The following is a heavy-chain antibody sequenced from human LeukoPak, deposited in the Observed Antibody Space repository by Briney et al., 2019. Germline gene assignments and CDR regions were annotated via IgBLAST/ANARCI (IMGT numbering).Heavy chain of an antibody. V-gene: IGHV7-4-1*02. J-gene: IGHJ4*02. Sequence: ASVKVSCKSSGYTFTSHAMNWVRQAPGQGLEWMGWINTNTGNPTYAQGFTGRFVFSLDTSVSTAYLQISSIKPEDTAVYYCAKQGPGYCGSTSCYGVDYWGQGTLVTVSS. D-gene: IGHD2-2*01. CDR2: INTNTGNP. CDR3: AKQGPGYCGSTSCYGVDY. CDR1: GYTFTSHA.